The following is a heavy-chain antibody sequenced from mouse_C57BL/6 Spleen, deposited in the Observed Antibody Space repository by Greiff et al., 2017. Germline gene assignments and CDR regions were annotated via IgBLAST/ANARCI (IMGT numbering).Heavy chain of an antibody. J-gene: IGHJ3*01. Sequence: VQLQQPGAELVMPGASVKLSCKASGYTFTSYWMHWVKQRPGQGLEWIGEIDPSDSYTNYNQKFKGKSTLTVDKSSSTAYMQLSSLTSEDSAVYYCARRESSDWFAYWGQGTLVTVSA. CDR1: GYTFTSYW. V-gene: IGHV1-69*01. CDR2: IDPSDSYT. CDR3: ARRESSDWFAY. D-gene: IGHD1-1*01.